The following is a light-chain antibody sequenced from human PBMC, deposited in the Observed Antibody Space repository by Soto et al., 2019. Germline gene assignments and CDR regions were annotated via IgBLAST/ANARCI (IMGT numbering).Light chain of an antibody. CDR1: SSNIGAGYD. CDR2: NNS. J-gene: IGLJ2*01. Sequence: QSVLTQPPSVSGAPGQRVTISCTGSSSNIGAGYDVHWFQQLPGTAPKLLIYNNSNRPSGVPDRFSGSKSGTSASLAITGLQAEDEADYYCQSYDSGVTVVFGGGTQLTVL. CDR3: QSYDSGVTVV. V-gene: IGLV1-40*01.